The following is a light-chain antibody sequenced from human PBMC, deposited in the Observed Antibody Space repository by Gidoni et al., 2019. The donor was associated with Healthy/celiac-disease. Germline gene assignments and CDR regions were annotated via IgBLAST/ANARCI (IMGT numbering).Light chain of an antibody. CDR1: QSISSY. CDR3: QQSYSTPWT. V-gene: IGKV1-39*01. Sequence: DIQMTQSPSSLSASVGVRVTIPCRASQSISSYLNWYQQKPGKAPKLLIYAAASLQSGVPSRFSGSGSGTDFTLPISSLQHEDFATYYCQQSYSTPWTFGQGTKVEIK. CDR2: AAA. J-gene: IGKJ1*01.